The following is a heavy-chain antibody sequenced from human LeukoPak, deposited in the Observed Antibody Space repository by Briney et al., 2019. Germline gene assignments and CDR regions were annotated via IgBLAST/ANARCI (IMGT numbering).Heavy chain of an antibody. CDR3: ARGYYDSSGPLGMDV. J-gene: IGHJ6*02. CDR2: ISGSASST. D-gene: IGHD3-22*01. Sequence: VGSLPLSCAASGFTFSSYAMSWVRQTPGRGLEWVSAISGSASSTYYAVSVKGRFTSSRDNSQNTVYLKMNSLRAEDTAVYYCARGYYDSSGPLGMDVWGQGTTGTVSS. CDR1: GFTFSSYA. V-gene: IGHV3-23*01.